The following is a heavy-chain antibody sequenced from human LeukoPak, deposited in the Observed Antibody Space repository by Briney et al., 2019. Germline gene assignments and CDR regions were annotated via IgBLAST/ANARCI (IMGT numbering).Heavy chain of an antibody. J-gene: IGHJ4*02. CDR1: GFTFSSYS. CDR3: AREGELISFSFDY. Sequence: PGGSLRLSCAASGFTFSSYSMNWVRQAPGKGLEWVSSISSSSSYIYYADSVKGRFTISRDNAKNSLYLQMNSLRAEDTAVYYSAREGELISFSFDYWGQGTLVTVSS. V-gene: IGHV3-21*01. D-gene: IGHD1-26*01. CDR2: ISSSSSYI.